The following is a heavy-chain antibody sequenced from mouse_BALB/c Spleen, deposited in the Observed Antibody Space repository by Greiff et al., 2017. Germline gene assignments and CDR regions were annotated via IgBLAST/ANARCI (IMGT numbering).Heavy chain of an antibody. CDR3: AREGRGSYAMDY. V-gene: IGHV2-9*02. J-gene: IGHJ4*01. CDR2: IWAGGST. Sequence: VQGVESGPGLVAPSQSLSITCTVSGFSLTSYGVHWVRQPPGKGLEWLGVIWAGGSTNYNSALMSRLSISKDNSKSQVFLKMNSLQTDDTAMYYCAREGRGSYAMDYWGQGTSVTVSS. CDR1: GFSLTSYG.